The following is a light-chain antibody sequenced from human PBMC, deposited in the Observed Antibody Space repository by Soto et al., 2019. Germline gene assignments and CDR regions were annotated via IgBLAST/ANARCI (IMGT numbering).Light chain of an antibody. CDR2: AAS. CDR1: QGISSW. V-gene: IGKV1D-16*01. Sequence: DIQMTQSPSSLSASIGDTVTITCRASQGISSWLAWYQQKPEKAPKSLIYAASSLQSGVPSRFSGSGSGTDCTLHNSSLHAEDFATYYRQQYKSYPITFGQGTRLEIK. CDR3: QQYKSYPIT. J-gene: IGKJ5*01.